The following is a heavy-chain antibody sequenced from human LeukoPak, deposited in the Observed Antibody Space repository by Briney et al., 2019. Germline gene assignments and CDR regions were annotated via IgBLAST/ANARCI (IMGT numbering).Heavy chain of an antibody. V-gene: IGHV4-59*01. CDR2: INYSGST. CDR3: ARDAGTMVRGVIIGAFDI. CDR1: GGSISSYY. Sequence: PSETLSLTCTVSGGSISSYYWSWIRQPPGKGLEWIGYINYSGSTNYNPSLKSRVTISLGTSKNQFSLKLSSVTAADTAVYYCARDAGTMVRGVIIGAFDIWGQGTMVTVSS. D-gene: IGHD3-10*01. J-gene: IGHJ3*02.